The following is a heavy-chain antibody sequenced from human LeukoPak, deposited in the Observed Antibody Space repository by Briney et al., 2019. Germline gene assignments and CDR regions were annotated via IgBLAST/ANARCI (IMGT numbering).Heavy chain of an antibody. D-gene: IGHD6-13*01. CDR3: ARDTGSSWPLYYYYYYMDV. J-gene: IGHJ6*03. V-gene: IGHV1-46*01. CDR2: ISPSGGST. CDR1: GYTFTSNY. Sequence: ASVKVSCKAFGYTFTSNYMHWVRQAPGQGPEWMGVISPSGGSTTYAQKFQGRVTLTRDMSTSTDYLELSSLRSEDTAVYYCARDTGSSWPLYYYYYYMDVWGKGTTVTISS.